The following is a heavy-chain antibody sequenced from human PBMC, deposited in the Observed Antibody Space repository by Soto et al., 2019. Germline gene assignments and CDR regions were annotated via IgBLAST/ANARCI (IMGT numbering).Heavy chain of an antibody. J-gene: IGHJ4*02. CDR2: INPSGGST. CDR3: ASHNYYNSDRRSSPLDY. CDR1: GYTFTSYY. V-gene: IGHV1-46*01. D-gene: IGHD3-10*01. Sequence: ASVKVSCKASGYTFTSYYMHWVRQAPGQGLEWMGIINPSGGSTSYAQKFQDRVTMTRDTSTSTVYMELSSLRSEDTAVYFCASHNYYNSDRRSSPLDYWGPGTLVTVSS.